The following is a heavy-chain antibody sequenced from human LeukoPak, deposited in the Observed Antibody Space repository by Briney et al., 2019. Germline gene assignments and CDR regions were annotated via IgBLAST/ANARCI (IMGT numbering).Heavy chain of an antibody. CDR1: GGSISSSSYY. J-gene: IGHJ2*01. D-gene: IGHD4-17*01. V-gene: IGHV4-39*01. Sequence: SETLSLTCTVSGGSISSSSYYWGWIRQPPGKGLEWIGSIYYSGSTYYNPSLKSRVTISVDTSKNQFSLKLSSVTAADTAVYYCARLRYRNWYFDLWGRGTLVTVSS. CDR2: IYYSGST. CDR3: ARLRYRNWYFDL.